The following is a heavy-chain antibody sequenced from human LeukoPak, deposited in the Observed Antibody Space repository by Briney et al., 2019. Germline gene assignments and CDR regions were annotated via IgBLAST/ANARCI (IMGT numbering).Heavy chain of an antibody. Sequence: PEGSLRLSCAASGFTFSNAWMNWVRQAPGKGLEWVGRIKSKTDGGTTDYAAPVKGRFTISRDDSKNTLYLQMNSLKTEDTAVYYCTVHYGEATWFDPWGQGTLVTVSS. D-gene: IGHD3-10*01. V-gene: IGHV3-15*07. CDR1: GFTFSNAW. CDR2: IKSKTDGGTT. CDR3: TVHYGEATWFDP. J-gene: IGHJ5*02.